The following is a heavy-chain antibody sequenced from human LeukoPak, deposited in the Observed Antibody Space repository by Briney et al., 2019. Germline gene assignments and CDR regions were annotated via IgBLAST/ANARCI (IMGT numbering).Heavy chain of an antibody. CDR3: ALLGLHDYGGDFDY. CDR1: GFIFSTYA. D-gene: IGHD4-23*01. V-gene: IGHV3-30*03. CDR2: ISYDGSNK. Sequence: PGRSLRLSCAASGFIFSTYAMHWVRQAPGKGLEWVAVISYDGSNKYYADSVKGRFTISRDNSKNTLYLQMNSLRAEDTAMYYCALLGLHDYGGDFDYWGQGTLVTVSS. J-gene: IGHJ4*02.